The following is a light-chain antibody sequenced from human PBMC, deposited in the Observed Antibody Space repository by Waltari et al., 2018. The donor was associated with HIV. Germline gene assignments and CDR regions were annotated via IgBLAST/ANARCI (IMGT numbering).Light chain of an antibody. CDR2: NHA. V-gene: IGLV1-44*01. Sequence: QSQLIQPPSTSGAPGQRVDISCSGGDSNIGISSVNCYQHLPGSSPKLLIFNHAERAPGVPDRVSGSRSGTSASLASSGLQSDDEGDYYCGVWDVKVDGVVFGGGTKVTVL. CDR1: DSNIGISS. J-gene: IGLJ2*01. CDR3: GVWDVKVDGVV.